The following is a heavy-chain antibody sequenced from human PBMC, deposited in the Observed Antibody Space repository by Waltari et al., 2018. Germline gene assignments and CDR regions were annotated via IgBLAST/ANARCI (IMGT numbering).Heavy chain of an antibody. CDR2: IIPIFGTA. V-gene: IGHV1-69*05. J-gene: IGHJ5*02. Sequence: VQLVQSGAEVKTPGSSVKVSCKASGGTFSSSALSWVRQAPGQGLEWMGGIIPIFGTANYAQKFQGRVTITTDESTSTAYMELSSLRSEDTAVYYCAREGGEAWFDPWGQGTLVTVSS. D-gene: IGHD2-21*01. CDR3: AREGGEAWFDP. CDR1: GGTFSSSA.